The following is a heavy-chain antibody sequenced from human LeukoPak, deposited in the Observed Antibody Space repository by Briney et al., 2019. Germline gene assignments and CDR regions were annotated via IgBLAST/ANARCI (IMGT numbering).Heavy chain of an antibody. CDR3: ARDLWGPYDSSGYYSD. V-gene: IGHV4-34*01. Sequence: PSETLSLTCAVYGGSFSGYYWSWIRQPPGKGLEWIGEINHSGSTNYNPSLKSRVTISVDTSKNQFSLKLSSVTAADTAVYYCARDLWGPYDSSGYYSDWGQGTLVTVSS. CDR1: GGSFSGYY. J-gene: IGHJ4*02. D-gene: IGHD3-22*01. CDR2: INHSGST.